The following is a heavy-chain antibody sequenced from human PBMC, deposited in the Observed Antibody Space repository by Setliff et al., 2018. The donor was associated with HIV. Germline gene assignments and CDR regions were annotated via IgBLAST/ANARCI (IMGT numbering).Heavy chain of an antibody. CDR1: GGSISSGDYY. CDR3: ARDGGHFYYGSVPFDY. D-gene: IGHD3-10*01. J-gene: IGHJ4*02. CDR2: IHTSGNT. V-gene: IGHV4-61*02. Sequence: SETLSLTCTVSGGSISSGDYYWTWIRQPAGKGLQWIGRIHTSGNTNYNPSLKSRVTISADTSKSQFSLELRSVTAADTAVYYCARDGGHFYYGSVPFDYWGQGTLVTVSS.